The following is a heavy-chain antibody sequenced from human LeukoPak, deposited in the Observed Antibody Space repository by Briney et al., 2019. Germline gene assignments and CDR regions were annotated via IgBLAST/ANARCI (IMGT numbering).Heavy chain of an antibody. V-gene: IGHV3-7*01. CDR3: ARELSTQRAVADAGGADAFDI. D-gene: IGHD6-19*01. J-gene: IGHJ3*02. Sequence: PGGSLRLSCAASGFTFSSYWMSWVRQAPGKGLEWVANIKQVGGEKFYVDSVKGRFTISRDNGKNSLYLQMNSLRAEDTAVYYCARELSTQRAVADAGGADAFDIWGQGTMVTVSS. CDR1: GFTFSSYW. CDR2: IKQVGGEK.